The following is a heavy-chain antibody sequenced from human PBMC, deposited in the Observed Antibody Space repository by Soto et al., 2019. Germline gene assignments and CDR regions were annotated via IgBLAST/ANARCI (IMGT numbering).Heavy chain of an antibody. Sequence: GSLRLSCAASGFTFSSYGMHWVRQAPGKGLEWVAVISYDGSNKYYADSVKGRFTISRDNSKNTLYLQMNSLRAEDTAVYYCAKEGRGYSYGYTYYYYGMDVWGQGTTVTVSS. V-gene: IGHV3-30*18. D-gene: IGHD5-18*01. J-gene: IGHJ6*02. CDR3: AKEGRGYSYGYTYYYYGMDV. CDR1: GFTFSSYG. CDR2: ISYDGSNK.